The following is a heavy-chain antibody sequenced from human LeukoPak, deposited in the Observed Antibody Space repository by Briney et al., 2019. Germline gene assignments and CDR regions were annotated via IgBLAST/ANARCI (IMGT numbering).Heavy chain of an antibody. J-gene: IGHJ4*02. CDR1: GLIFRNAW. D-gene: IGHD5-12*01. V-gene: IGHV3-15*01. CDR3: TTLSGLSEDYTDS. CDR2: IKSKGHGRAI. Sequence: GGSLRLSCAASGLIFRNAWMTWVRQVPGKGLEWVGRIKSKGHGRAIDYAAPVIGRFKISRDDSTDTVYLQMNSLKTEDTALYYCTTLSGLSEDYTDSWGQGVLVTVSS.